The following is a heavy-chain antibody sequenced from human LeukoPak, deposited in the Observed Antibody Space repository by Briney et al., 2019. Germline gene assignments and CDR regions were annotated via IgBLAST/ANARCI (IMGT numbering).Heavy chain of an antibody. J-gene: IGHJ4*02. CDR2: IWYDGSNR. D-gene: IGHD2-2*01. V-gene: IGHV3-30*19. CDR3: ARAYRSTSCSDY. CDR1: GFTFRTYG. Sequence: GGSLRLSCAASGFTFRTYGMHWVRQAPGKGLEWVAVIWYDGSNRYYADSVQGRFTISRDNSKNTLYLQMNSLRAEDTAVYYCARAYRSTSCSDYWGQGTLVTVSS.